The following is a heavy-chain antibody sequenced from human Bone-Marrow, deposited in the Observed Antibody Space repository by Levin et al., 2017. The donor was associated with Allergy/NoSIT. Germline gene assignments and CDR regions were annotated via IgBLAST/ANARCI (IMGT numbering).Heavy chain of an antibody. CDR1: GGSIGSDDYY. Sequence: SETLSLTCTVSGGSIGSDDYYWSWIRQLPGKGLEWIGYIYYRGNNYYNPSLKSRVTISGDTSKNEFSLKLSSVTAADTAVYYCARGRVVVTTDQLEDFWGQGTLVTVSS. J-gene: IGHJ4*02. V-gene: IGHV4-30-4*08. CDR3: ARGRVVVTTDQLEDF. D-gene: IGHD2-21*02. CDR2: IYYRGNN.